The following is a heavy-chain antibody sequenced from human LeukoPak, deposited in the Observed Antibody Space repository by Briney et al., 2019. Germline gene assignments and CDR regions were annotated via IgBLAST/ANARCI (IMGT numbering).Heavy chain of an antibody. J-gene: IGHJ6*02. Sequence: GASLRLSCAASGFTVSNNYMIWVRQAPGKGLEWVSLIYSGGSTYYSDSVRGRFATSRDNSKNTLYPQMSSLRAEDTVGYYRAGHSEMDVWGQGITVTVSS. D-gene: IGHD6-13*01. CDR3: AGHSEMDV. CDR2: IYSGGST. V-gene: IGHV3-53*01. CDR1: GFTVSNNY.